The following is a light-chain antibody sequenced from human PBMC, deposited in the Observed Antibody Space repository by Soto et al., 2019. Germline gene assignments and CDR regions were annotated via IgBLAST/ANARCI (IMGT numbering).Light chain of an antibody. CDR1: SGSIASNY. CDR2: EDN. V-gene: IGLV6-57*01. J-gene: IGLJ3*02. CDR3: QSYDATNQV. Sequence: NFMLTQPHSVSASPGKTVIISCTRSSGSIASNYMQWYQQRPGSSPTTVIYEDNQRPSGVPDRFSGSIDSSSNSASLTISGLETEDEADYYCQSYDATNQVFGGGTKLTVL.